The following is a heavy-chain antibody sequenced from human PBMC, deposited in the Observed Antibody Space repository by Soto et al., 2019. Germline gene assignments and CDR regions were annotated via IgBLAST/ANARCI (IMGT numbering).Heavy chain of an antibody. J-gene: IGHJ4*02. CDR3: ARKAGSTGWFGEVCGVATSAFFDY. CDR1: GYTFTGYY. CDR2: INPNSGGT. Sequence: QVQLVQSGAEVKKPGASVKVSCKASGYTFTGYYMHWVRQAPGQGIEWMGWINPNSGGTNYAQKFQGWVTMTRDTAISTAYMELSRLRSDDTAVYYCARKAGSTGWFGEVCGVATSAFFDYWGQGTLVTVSS. V-gene: IGHV1-2*04. D-gene: IGHD3-10*01.